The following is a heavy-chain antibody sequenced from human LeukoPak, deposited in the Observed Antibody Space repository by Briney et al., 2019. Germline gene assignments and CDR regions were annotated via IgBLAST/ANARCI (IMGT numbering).Heavy chain of an antibody. CDR2: IYHSGST. Sequence: MSSGTLSLTCTVSGGSISSSNWWSWVRQPPGKGLEWIGSIYHSGSTYYNPSLKSRVTISVDTSKNQFSLKLSSVTAADTAVYYCARNWGYGRTTDWYFDLWGRGTLVTVSS. V-gene: IGHV4-4*02. D-gene: IGHD7-27*01. CDR1: GGSISSSNW. CDR3: ARNWGYGRTTDWYFDL. J-gene: IGHJ2*01.